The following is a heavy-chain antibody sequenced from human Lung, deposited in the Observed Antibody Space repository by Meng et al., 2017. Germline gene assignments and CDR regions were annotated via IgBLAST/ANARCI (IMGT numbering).Heavy chain of an antibody. CDR1: GFTFSSYS. CDR2: ISSSST. CDR3: ARGRVVVAATPSDY. Sequence: EVQLVESGGGLVKPGGSLRLSCAASGFTFSSYSMNWVRQAQGKGLEWVSSISSSSTYADSVKGRFTISRDNAKNSLYLQMNSLRAEDTAVYYCARGRVVVAATPSDYWGQGTLVTAPQ. J-gene: IGHJ4*02. V-gene: IGHV3-21*01. D-gene: IGHD2-15*01.